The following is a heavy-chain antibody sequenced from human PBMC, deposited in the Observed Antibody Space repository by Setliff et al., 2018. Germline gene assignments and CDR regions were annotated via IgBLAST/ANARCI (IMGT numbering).Heavy chain of an antibody. J-gene: IGHJ4*02. CDR3: ARVGDTGWYGGAIDY. CDR1: GYMFTTYH. V-gene: IGHV1-18*01. D-gene: IGHD6-19*01. CDR2: INGYTGNT. Sequence: ASVKVSCKTSGYMFTTYHITWVRQAPGRGLEWMGWINGYTGNTNYAQNLQGRVTMTTDTSTSTAYMELRSLTSDDTAVYYCARVGDTGWYGGAIDYWGQGTLVTVSS.